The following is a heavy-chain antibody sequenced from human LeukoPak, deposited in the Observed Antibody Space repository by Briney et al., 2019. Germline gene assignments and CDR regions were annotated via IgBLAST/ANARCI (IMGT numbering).Heavy chain of an antibody. J-gene: IGHJ3*02. V-gene: IGHV1-69*04. CDR2: IIPILGIA. D-gene: IGHD6-19*01. CDR1: GGTFSSYA. CDR3: ARGHRSGWASYAFDI. Sequence: SVKVSCKASGGTFSSYAISWVRQAPGQGLEWMGRIIPILGIANYAQKFQGRVTITADKSTSTAYMELSSLRSEDTAVYYCARGHRSGWASYAFDIWGQGTMVTVSS.